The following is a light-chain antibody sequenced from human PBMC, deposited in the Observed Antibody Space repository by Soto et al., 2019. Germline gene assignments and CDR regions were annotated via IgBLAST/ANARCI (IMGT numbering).Light chain of an antibody. CDR1: QRVDIY. J-gene: IGKJ5*01. CDR3: QQRKYWPPLT. Sequence: ETVLTQSPATLSLSPGETATLSCRASQRVDIYVAWYQLKPGQAPRLLILDASNRATGIPARFSGGGSGQDFTLTISSLEPEDFAVYYCQQRKYWPPLTFGQGTRLEI. V-gene: IGKV3-11*01. CDR2: DAS.